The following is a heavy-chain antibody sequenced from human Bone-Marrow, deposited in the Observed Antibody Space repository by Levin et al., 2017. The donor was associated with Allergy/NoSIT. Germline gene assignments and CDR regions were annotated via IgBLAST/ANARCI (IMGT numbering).Heavy chain of an antibody. Sequence: GESLKISCATSGFTLSNYGMHWVRQAPGKGLQWVAVIYYNGNEKYYADSVKGRFTISRDISNDTLYLQMNSLGVEDTAVYYCARSRDGYNHGYSWGQGTLVAVSA. CDR1: GFTLSNYG. D-gene: IGHD5-24*01. CDR3: ARSRDGYNHGYS. CDR2: IYYNGNEK. J-gene: IGHJ4*02. V-gene: IGHV3-33*01.